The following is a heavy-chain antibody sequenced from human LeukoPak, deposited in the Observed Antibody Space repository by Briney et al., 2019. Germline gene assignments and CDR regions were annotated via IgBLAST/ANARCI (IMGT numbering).Heavy chain of an antibody. V-gene: IGHV4-4*07. J-gene: IGHJ6*02. D-gene: IGHD6-19*01. Sequence: PSETLSLTCTVSGGSISSYYWSWIRQPAGKGLEWIGRIYTSGSTNYNPSLKSRVTMSVDTSKNQFSLKLSSVTAADTAVYYCARASSGRDYYYDGMDVWGQGTTVTVSS. CDR3: ARASSGRDYYYDGMDV. CDR1: GGSISSYY. CDR2: IYTSGST.